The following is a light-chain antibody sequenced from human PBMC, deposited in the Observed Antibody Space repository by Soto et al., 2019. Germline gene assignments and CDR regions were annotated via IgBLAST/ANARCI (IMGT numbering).Light chain of an antibody. V-gene: IGKV4-1*01. CDR1: QSVLYSSNNKNY. J-gene: IGKJ1*01. CDR2: WAS. Sequence: DIVMTQSPDSLAVTLGERAIINCKSSQSVLYSSNNKNYLAWYQQKPGQPPKLLIYWASTRESGVPDRFSGSGSGTDFTLTISSLQAEDVAFYYCQQFHSTPRTFGQGTKVEIK. CDR3: QQFHSTPRT.